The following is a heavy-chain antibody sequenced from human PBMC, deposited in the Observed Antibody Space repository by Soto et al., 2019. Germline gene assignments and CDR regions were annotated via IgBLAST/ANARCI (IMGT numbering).Heavy chain of an antibody. J-gene: IGHJ3*01. CDR2: INPTGGST. V-gene: IGHV1-46*01. Sequence: ASVKVSCKASGYTFTSYYVHWVRQAPGQGLEWMGIINPTGGSTSYAQKFQGRVTMTRDTSASTAYMELSSLRSEDTAVYYCARGVDRLGILLHWGQGTMVTVAS. D-gene: IGHD2-15*01. CDR1: GYTFTSYY. CDR3: ARGVDRLGILLH.